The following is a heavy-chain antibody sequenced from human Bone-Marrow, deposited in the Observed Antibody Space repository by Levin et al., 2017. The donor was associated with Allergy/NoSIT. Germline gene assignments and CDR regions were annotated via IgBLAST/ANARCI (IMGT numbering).Heavy chain of an antibody. D-gene: IGHD3-10*01. J-gene: IGHJ6*03. CDR1: RFIFSRYG. Sequence: GGSLRLSCAASRFIFSRYGMQWVRQAPGKGLEWVAGISYDGSNKYYADSVKGRFTISRDDSKNTLSLQMNSLRVEDTAVYYCAKEEFAENYYYCYMDVWGKGTTVTVSS. V-gene: IGHV3-30*18. CDR2: ISYDGSNK. CDR3: AKEEFAENYYYCYMDV.